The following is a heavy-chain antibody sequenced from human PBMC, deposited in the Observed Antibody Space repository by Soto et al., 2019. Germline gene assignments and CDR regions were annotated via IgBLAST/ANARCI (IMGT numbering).Heavy chain of an antibody. CDR3: AKRITGSLYFDF. CDR2: IIPIFGTA. V-gene: IGHV1-69*06. J-gene: IGHJ4*02. D-gene: IGHD1-20*01. CDR1: GGTFSSYA. Sequence: SSVKVSCKASGGTFSSYAISWERQAPGQGPAWMGGIIPIFGTANYAQKFQGRVTITADKSTSTAYMELSSLRSEDTAVYYCAKRITGSLYFDFWGQGTLVTVYS.